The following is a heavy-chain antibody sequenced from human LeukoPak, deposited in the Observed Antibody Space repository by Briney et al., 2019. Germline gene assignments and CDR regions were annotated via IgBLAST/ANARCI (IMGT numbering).Heavy chain of an antibody. D-gene: IGHD6-13*01. J-gene: IGHJ4*02. V-gene: IGHV4-59*01. CDR2: IYYRGST. Sequence: SETLSLTCTVSGGSISSYYWSWIRQPPGKGLEWIGYIYYRGSTNYNPSLKSRVTISVDTSKNQFSLKLSSVTAADTAVYYCARGRHSSSWSEYFDYWGQGTLVTVSS. CDR3: ARGRHSSSWSEYFDY. CDR1: GGSISSYY.